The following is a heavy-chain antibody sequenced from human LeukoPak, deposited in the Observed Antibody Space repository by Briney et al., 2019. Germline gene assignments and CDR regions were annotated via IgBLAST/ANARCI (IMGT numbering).Heavy chain of an antibody. CDR2: INPNSGGT. V-gene: IGHV1-2*02. Sequence: ASVKVSCKASGYTFTGYYMHWVRQAPGQGLEWMGWINPNSGGTNYAQKFQGRVTMTRETSISTAYMELSRLTSDDTAVYYCERDLRGITMVRGVFDTFDIWGQGTKVTVSS. CDR1: GYTFTGYY. D-gene: IGHD3-10*01. J-gene: IGHJ3*02. CDR3: ERDLRGITMVRGVFDTFDI.